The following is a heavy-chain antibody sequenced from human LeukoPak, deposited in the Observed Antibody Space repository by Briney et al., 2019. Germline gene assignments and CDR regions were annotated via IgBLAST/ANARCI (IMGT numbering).Heavy chain of an antibody. D-gene: IGHD3-22*01. V-gene: IGHV3-21*01. Sequence: GGSLRLSCAASEFTFSSYSMTWVRQAPGKGLEWVSSISSSNNYIYYADSVKGRFTISRDNAKNSLFLHMNSLRPEDTAVYYCARDYDSSGFLDFWGRGTLVTVSS. CDR3: ARDYDSSGFLDF. CDR1: EFTFSSYS. CDR2: ISSSNNYI. J-gene: IGHJ4*02.